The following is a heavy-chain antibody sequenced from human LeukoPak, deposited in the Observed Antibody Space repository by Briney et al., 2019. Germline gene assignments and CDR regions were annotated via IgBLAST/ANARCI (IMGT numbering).Heavy chain of an antibody. D-gene: IGHD6-19*01. CDR3: ARGPFIAVAKRLWYFDL. V-gene: IGHV4-34*01. Sequence: PSETLSLTCAVYGGSFSGYYWSWIRQPPGKGLEWIGEINHSGSTNYNPSLKSRVTTSVDTSKNQFSLKLSSVTAADTAVYYCARGPFIAVAKRLWYFDLWGRGTLVTVSS. CDR1: GGSFSGYY. CDR2: INHSGST. J-gene: IGHJ2*01.